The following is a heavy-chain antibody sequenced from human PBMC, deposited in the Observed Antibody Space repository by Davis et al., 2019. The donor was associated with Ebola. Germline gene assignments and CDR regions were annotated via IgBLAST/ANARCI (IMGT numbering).Heavy chain of an antibody. Sequence: MPSETLSLTCTVSGGSISSSSYYWGWIRQPPGKGLEWIGSIYYSGSTYYNPSLKSRVTISVDTSKNQFSLKLSSVTAADTAVYFCARSSEGPWLALDYWGQGTLVTVSS. CDR1: GGSISSSSYY. V-gene: IGHV4-39*01. CDR2: IYYSGST. J-gene: IGHJ4*02. D-gene: IGHD6-19*01. CDR3: ARSSEGPWLALDY.